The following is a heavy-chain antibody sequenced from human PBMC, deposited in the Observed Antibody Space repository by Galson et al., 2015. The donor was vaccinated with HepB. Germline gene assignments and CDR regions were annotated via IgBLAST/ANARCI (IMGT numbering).Heavy chain of an antibody. J-gene: IGHJ2*01. D-gene: IGHD2-21*02. V-gene: IGHV3-33*01. CDR2: IWYDGSNK. CDR3: ARARKRVAYCGGDCYSGHWFFDL. Sequence: SLRLSCAASGFTFSSYGMHWVRQAPGKGLEWVAVIWYDGSNKYYADTVKGLFTISRDNSKNTLYLQMNSLRAEDTAVYYCARARKRVAYCGGDCYSGHWFFDLWGRGTLVTVSS. CDR1: GFTFSSYG.